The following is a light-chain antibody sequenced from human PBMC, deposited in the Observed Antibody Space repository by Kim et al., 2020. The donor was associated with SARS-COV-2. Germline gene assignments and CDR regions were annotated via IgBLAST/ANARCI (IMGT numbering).Light chain of an antibody. V-gene: IGKV4-1*01. J-gene: IGKJ1*01. CDR3: QQFYSNPPWT. CDR1: QSVLVSSYHKNF. Sequence: TIKCRSRQSVLVSSYHKNFLICYQQKAGQPPKALISWASTRECGVPDRFSDSGSGTDFTLTVGSLQAEDVAVYYCQQFYSNPPWTFSQGTKVEI. CDR2: WAS.